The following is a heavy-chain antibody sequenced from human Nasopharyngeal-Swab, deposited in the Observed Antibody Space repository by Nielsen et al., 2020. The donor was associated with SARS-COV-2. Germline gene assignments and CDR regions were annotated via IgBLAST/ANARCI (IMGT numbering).Heavy chain of an antibody. CDR1: GGSFSDYY. CDR3: ARGLVDVNMILVVIGFSYWLDS. Sequence: SETLSLTCAVYGGSFSDYYWTWIRQPPGKGLEGIGEIDHRGTTNYNPSLKSRVTISADTSKNQFSLKLTSVTAADTAVYYCARGLVDVNMILVVIGFSYWLDSWGQGTQVTVSS. J-gene: IGHJ5*01. CDR2: IDHRGTT. V-gene: IGHV4-34*01. D-gene: IGHD3-22*01.